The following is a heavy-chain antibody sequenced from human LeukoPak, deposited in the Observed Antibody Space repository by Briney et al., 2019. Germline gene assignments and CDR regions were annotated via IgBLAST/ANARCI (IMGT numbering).Heavy chain of an antibody. D-gene: IGHD3-22*01. CDR3: ARADDSSGYSIYYYYGMDV. CDR1: GFTFSSDS. V-gene: IGHV3-21*01. J-gene: IGHJ6*02. CDR2: ISSSSSYI. Sequence: GRSLRLSCAASGFTFSSDSMNWVRQAPGKGLEWVSSISSSSSYIYYADSVKGRFTISRDNANNSLYLQMNSLRAEDTAVYYCARADDSSGYSIYYYYGMDVWGQGTTVTVSS.